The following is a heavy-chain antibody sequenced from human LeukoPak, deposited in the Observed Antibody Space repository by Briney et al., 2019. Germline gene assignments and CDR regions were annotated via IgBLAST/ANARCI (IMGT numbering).Heavy chain of an antibody. D-gene: IGHD3-22*01. V-gene: IGHV1-2*02. Sequence: ASVKVSCKASGYTFTGYYMHWVRQTPGQGLEWMGWINPNSGGTNYAQKFQGRVTMTRDTSISTAYMELSSLRSEDTAVYYCARGSIPYYYDIGSWFDPWGQGTLVTVSS. CDR1: GYTFTGYY. CDR2: INPNSGGT. J-gene: IGHJ5*02. CDR3: ARGSIPYYYDIGSWFDP.